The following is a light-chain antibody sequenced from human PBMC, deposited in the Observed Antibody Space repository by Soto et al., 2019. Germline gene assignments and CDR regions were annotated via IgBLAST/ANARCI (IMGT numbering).Light chain of an antibody. CDR3: QRYNDYSKWT. V-gene: IGKV1-5*03. Sequence: DIQMTQSPSTLSASVGDRVTITCRASQSISYWLAWYQQRPGEAPRLLIYKASSLEIGVPSRFSGSGSGTEFTLTISSLQPDAFATYYCQRYNDYSKWTFGQGTKVEIK. CDR1: QSISYW. CDR2: KAS. J-gene: IGKJ1*01.